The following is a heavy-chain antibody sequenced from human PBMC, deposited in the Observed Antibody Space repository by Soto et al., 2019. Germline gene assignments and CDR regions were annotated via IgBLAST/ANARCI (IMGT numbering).Heavy chain of an antibody. V-gene: IGHV3-30-3*01. CDR3: AREEPNWNCDDY. CDR2: ISYDGSNK. CDR1: GFTFSSYA. J-gene: IGHJ4*02. D-gene: IGHD1-7*01. Sequence: QVQLVESGGGVVQPGRSLRLSCAASGFTFSSYAMHWVRQAPGKGLEWVAVISYDGSNKYYADSVKGRFTISRDNSKNTLYLQMNSLRAEDTAVYYCAREEPNWNCDDYWGQGTLVTVSS.